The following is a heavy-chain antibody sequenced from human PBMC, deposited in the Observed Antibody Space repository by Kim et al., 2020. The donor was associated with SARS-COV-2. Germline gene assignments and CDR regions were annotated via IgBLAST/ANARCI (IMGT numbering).Heavy chain of an antibody. Sequence: GESLKISCKGSGYSFTSYWTGWVRQMPGKGLEWMGMIYPGDSDTRYSPSFQGQVTISADKSISIVYLQWSSLKASDTGMYYCARHGSGSYYKSYHYGMDVWGQGTSVTVPS. D-gene: IGHD3-10*01. J-gene: IGHJ6*02. CDR3: ARHGSGSYYKSYHYGMDV. CDR1: GYSFTSYW. CDR2: IYPGDSDT. V-gene: IGHV5-51*01.